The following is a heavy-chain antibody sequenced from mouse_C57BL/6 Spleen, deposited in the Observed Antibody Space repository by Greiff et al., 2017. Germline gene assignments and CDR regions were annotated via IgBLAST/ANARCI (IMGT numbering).Heavy chain of an antibody. V-gene: IGHV5-12*01. J-gene: IGHJ1*03. D-gene: IGHD4-1*01. CDR1: GFTFSDYY. Sequence: EVQLVESGGGLVQPGGSLKLSCAASGFTFSDYYMYWVRQTPEKRLEWVAYISNGGGSTYYPETVKGRFTISRDNAKNTLYLQMSRLKSEDAAMYYCAKLTGTSFDVWGTGTTVTVSS. CDR2: ISNGGGST. CDR3: AKLTGTSFDV.